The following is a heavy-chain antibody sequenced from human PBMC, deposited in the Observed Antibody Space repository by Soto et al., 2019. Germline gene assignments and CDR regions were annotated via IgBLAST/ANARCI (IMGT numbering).Heavy chain of an antibody. D-gene: IGHD4-17*01. Sequence: GGSLRLSCAASGFTVSSNYMSWFLQAPGKGLEWVSVIYSGGSTYYADSVKGRFTISRDNSKNTLYLQMNSLRAEDTAVYYCGRDPGYGDYDAFDIWGRGTMVTVSS. V-gene: IGHV3-66*01. J-gene: IGHJ3*02. CDR3: GRDPGYGDYDAFDI. CDR1: GFTVSSNY. CDR2: IYSGGST.